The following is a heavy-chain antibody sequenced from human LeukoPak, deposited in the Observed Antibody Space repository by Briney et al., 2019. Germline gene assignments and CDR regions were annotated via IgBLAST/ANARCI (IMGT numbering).Heavy chain of an antibody. V-gene: IGHV4-59*01. CDR2: IYYSGST. D-gene: IGHD6-6*01. J-gene: IGHJ3*02. CDR1: GASISNYY. Sequence: PSETLSLTCTVSGASISNYYWTWIRQPPGKGLEWIGYIYYSGSTNYRPSLKSRVTISVDASKSQVSLRLRSVTAADTAVYYCARGLRNRSSGTRFDVFDIWAKGQWSPSL. CDR3: ARGLRNRSSGTRFDVFDI.